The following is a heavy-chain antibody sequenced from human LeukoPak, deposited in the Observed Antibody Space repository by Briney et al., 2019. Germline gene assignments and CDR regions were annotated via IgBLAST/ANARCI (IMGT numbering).Heavy chain of an antibody. J-gene: IGHJ5*02. CDR2: IIPIFGTA. CDR1: GGTFSSYA. CDR3: ARGYGDYEERFDP. D-gene: IGHD4-17*01. Sequence: SAKVSCKASGGTFSSYAISWVRQAPGQGLEWMGRIIPIFGTANYAQKFQGRVTITTDESTSTAYMELSSLRSEDTAVYYCARGYGDYEERFDPWGQGTLVTVSS. V-gene: IGHV1-69*05.